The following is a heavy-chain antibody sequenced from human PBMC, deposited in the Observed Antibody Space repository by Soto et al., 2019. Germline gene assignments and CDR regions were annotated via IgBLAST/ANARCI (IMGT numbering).Heavy chain of an antibody. CDR1: GYSFTIYW. Sequence: GESLKISCKGSGYSFTIYWIGWVRQMPGKGLEWMGIIYPGDSDTRYSPSFQGQVTISADKSISTAYLQWSSLKASDTAMYYCARTYYDFWSGYYSDYWGQGTLVTVSS. CDR2: IYPGDSDT. D-gene: IGHD3-3*01. J-gene: IGHJ4*02. V-gene: IGHV5-51*01. CDR3: ARTYYDFWSGYYSDY.